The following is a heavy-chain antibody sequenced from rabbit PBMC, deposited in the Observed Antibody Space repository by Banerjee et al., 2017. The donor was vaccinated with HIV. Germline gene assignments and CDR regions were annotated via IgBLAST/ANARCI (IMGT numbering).Heavy chain of an antibody. D-gene: IGHD1-1*01. CDR2: IGAGSSGTT. J-gene: IGHJ4*01. CDR1: GFTLSSYW. CDR3: ARDEQASGGYVFNL. V-gene: IGHV1S45*01. Sequence: QEQLVESGGGLVQPEGSLTLTCTASGFTLSSYWMWWVRQAPGKGLEWIACIGAGSSGTTYYASWAKGRFTISKTSSTTVTLQMTSLTVADTATYFCARDEQASGGYVFNLWGQGTLVTVS.